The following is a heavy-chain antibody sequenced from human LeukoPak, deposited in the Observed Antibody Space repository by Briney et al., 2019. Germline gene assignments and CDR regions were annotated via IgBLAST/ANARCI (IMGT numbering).Heavy chain of an antibody. CDR1: GGSISSSSYY. CDR2: IYYSGST. CDR3: ARDAGSGSLVSRWFDP. V-gene: IGHV4-39*07. D-gene: IGHD3-10*01. Sequence: KTSETLSLTCTVSGGSISSSSYYWGWIRQPPGKGLEWIGSIYYSGSTYYNPSLKSRVTISVDTSKNQFSLKLSSVTAADTAIYYCARDAGSGSLVSRWFDPWGQGTLVTVSS. J-gene: IGHJ5*02.